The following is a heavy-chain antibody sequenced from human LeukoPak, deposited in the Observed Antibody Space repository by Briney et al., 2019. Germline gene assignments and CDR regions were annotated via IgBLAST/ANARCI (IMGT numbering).Heavy chain of an antibody. Sequence: GGSLRLSCAASGFTFSEYGMSWVRQAPGKGLEWVSAISGSGGSTYYADSVKGRFTISRDNSKNTLYLQMNSLRAEDTAVYYCAKDRPSSSWYLNWFDPWGQGTLVTVSS. CDR2: ISGSGGST. J-gene: IGHJ5*02. CDR1: GFTFSEYG. V-gene: IGHV3-23*01. D-gene: IGHD6-13*01. CDR3: AKDRPSSSWYLNWFDP.